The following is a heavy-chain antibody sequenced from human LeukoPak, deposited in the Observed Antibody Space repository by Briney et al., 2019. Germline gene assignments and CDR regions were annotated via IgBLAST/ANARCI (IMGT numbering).Heavy chain of an antibody. Sequence: PGGSLRLSCAASGFTLGDYYMSWIRQSPEKGLEWLSYIGNRGSPIYDADSVKGRFTISRDNAKNSLYLQMNSLRGEDTALYYCARGGLIQRHAFDIWGQGTMVTVSS. D-gene: IGHD1-1*01. V-gene: IGHV3-11*01. CDR1: GFTLGDYY. J-gene: IGHJ3*02. CDR3: ARGGLIQRHAFDI. CDR2: IGNRGSPI.